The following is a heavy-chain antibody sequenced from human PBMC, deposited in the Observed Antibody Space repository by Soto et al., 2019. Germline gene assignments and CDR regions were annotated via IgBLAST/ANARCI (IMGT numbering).Heavy chain of an antibody. V-gene: IGHV2-5*02. D-gene: IGHD2-21*02. CDR2: IYWDDDK. Sequence: QITLKESGPSLVKPTQTLTLTCTFSGFSLSTGGVGVGWIRQPPGKALEWLALIYWDDDKRYSPSLRSRLTVTKETSKNQVVLTMTNMDPADTAPDYRAHSRCGGDCPQSSSPHYYHGMDVWGQGTTVTVSS. J-gene: IGHJ6*02. CDR1: GFSLSTGGVG. CDR3: AHSRCGGDCPQSSSPHYYHGMDV.